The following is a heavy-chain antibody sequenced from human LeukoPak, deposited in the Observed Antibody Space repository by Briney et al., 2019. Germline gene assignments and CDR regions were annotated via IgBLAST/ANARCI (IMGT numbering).Heavy chain of an antibody. CDR2: INPNSGGT. J-gene: IGHJ5*02. V-gene: IGHV1-2*02. CDR3: ARXPLPYCSSTSCNLGYNWFDP. CDR1: GYTFTGYY. D-gene: IGHD2-2*01. Sequence: ASVKVSCKASGYTFTGYYMHWVRQAPGQGLEWMGWINPNSGGTNYAQKFQGRVAMTRDTSISTAYMELTRLRSDDAAMYYCARXPLPYCSSTSCNLGYNWFDPWGQGTLVTVSS.